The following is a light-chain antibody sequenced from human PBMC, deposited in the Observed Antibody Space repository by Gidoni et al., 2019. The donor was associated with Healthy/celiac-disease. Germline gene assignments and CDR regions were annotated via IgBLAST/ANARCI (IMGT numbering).Light chain of an antibody. V-gene: IGLV1-47*01. Sequence: QSVLTQPPSASGTPGQRVTISCSGSSSHIGINYVYGYQQLPGTAPKLLIYRKNQRPSGVPDRFSGSKSGTSASLASSGLRSEDEADYYCAAWDDSLSGWVFGGGTKLTVL. CDR3: AAWDDSLSGWV. CDR1: SSHIGINY. CDR2: RKN. J-gene: IGLJ3*02.